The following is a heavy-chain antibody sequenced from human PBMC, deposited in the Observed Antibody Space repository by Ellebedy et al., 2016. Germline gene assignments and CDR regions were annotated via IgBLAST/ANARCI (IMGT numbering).Heavy chain of an antibody. Sequence: GGSLRLXXAASDFTVSRNDMIWVRQAPGKGLEWVSLIYTTGATYYADSVKGRFTISRDNSKKTLYLQMSGLGAEDTAVYYCVTRHNGAFDFWGQGTMVTVSS. CDR2: IYTTGAT. D-gene: IGHD1-14*01. CDR1: DFTVSRND. V-gene: IGHV3-53*01. J-gene: IGHJ3*01. CDR3: VTRHNGAFDF.